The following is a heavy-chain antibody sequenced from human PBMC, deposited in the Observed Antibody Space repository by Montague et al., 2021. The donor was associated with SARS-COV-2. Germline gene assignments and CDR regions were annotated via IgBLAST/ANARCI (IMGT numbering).Heavy chain of an antibody. Sequence: SETLSLTCTVSGGSISSSSYYWGWIRQPAGKGLEWIGSTDYSGXTXYXXXXKXRVTISVDTSKNQFSLKLSTVTAADTAVYYCARQMGQSSIFGVVIQYYFDYWGQGTLVTVSS. CDR2: TDYSGXT. CDR1: GGSISSSSYY. J-gene: IGHJ4*02. V-gene: IGHV4-39*01. D-gene: IGHD3-3*01. CDR3: ARQMGQSSIFGVVIQYYFDY.